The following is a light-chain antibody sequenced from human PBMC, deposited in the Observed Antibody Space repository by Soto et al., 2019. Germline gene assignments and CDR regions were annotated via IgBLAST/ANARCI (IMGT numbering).Light chain of an antibody. V-gene: IGKV3-15*01. CDR1: QSVRSN. Sequence: EIRMTESHGHLSVSSRGKATLFCRARQSVRSNLAWYQQIPGQAPRLLIYGASNRATGIPARFSGSGSGTEFTLTCSRMQSEDISVYYCQQYNNGHRTFGQGTKVEI. CDR2: GAS. J-gene: IGKJ1*01. CDR3: QQYNNGHRT.